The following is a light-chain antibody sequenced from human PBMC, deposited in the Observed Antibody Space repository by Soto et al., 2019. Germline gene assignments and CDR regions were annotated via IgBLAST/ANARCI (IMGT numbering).Light chain of an antibody. Sequence: DIQMTQSPSTLSASVGDRVTITCRASQSLNIWFAWYQQKPGKAPKLLISKASSLESGVPSRFSGSGSGTEVTVTISSLQPDDFATYYCQQYKAYSYTFGRGTKLE. J-gene: IGKJ2*01. CDR3: QQYKAYSYT. CDR2: KAS. CDR1: QSLNIW. V-gene: IGKV1-5*03.